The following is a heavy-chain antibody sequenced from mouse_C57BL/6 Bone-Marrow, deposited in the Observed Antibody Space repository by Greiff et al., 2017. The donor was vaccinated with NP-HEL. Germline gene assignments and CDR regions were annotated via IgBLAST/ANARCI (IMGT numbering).Heavy chain of an antibody. Sequence: VQLQQSGAELVRPGSSVKLSCKASGYTFTSYWMHWVKQRPIQGLEWIGNIDPSDSETHYNQKFKDKATLTVDKSSSTAYMQLSSLTSEDSAVYYCARSRGITPIYAMDYWGQGTSVTVSS. D-gene: IGHD1-1*01. CDR3: ARSRGITPIYAMDY. CDR1: GYTFTSYW. V-gene: IGHV1-52*01. CDR2: IDPSDSET. J-gene: IGHJ4*01.